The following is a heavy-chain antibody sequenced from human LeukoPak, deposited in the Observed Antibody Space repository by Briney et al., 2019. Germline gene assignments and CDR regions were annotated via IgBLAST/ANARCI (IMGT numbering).Heavy chain of an antibody. Sequence: GGSLRLSCAASGFTFSSYSMNWVRQAPGKGLEWVSSISSSSSYIYYADSVKGRFTISRDNAKNSLYLQMNSLRAEDTAVYYCAKEMGFCSGGSCYRWFDSWGQGTLVTVSS. CDR3: AKEMGFCSGGSCYRWFDS. J-gene: IGHJ5*01. D-gene: IGHD2-15*01. CDR2: ISSSSSYI. CDR1: GFTFSSYS. V-gene: IGHV3-21*01.